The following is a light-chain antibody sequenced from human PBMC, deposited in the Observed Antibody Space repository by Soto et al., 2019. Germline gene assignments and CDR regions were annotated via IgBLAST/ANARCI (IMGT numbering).Light chain of an antibody. Sequence: VLTQSPATLSLSPGERATLSCRASQSVRTYLAWYQQKPGQAPRLLIYDASNRATDIPDRFSGSASGTDFTLTISSLDPEDFAAYYCHQRSKWPLTFGGGTEVESK. J-gene: IGKJ4*01. V-gene: IGKV3-11*01. CDR1: QSVRTY. CDR2: DAS. CDR3: HQRSKWPLT.